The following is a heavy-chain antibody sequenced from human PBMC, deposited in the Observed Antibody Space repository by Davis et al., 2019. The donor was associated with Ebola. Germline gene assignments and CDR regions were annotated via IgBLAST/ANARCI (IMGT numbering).Heavy chain of an antibody. V-gene: IGHV3-23*01. J-gene: IGHJ4*02. D-gene: IGHD5-18*01. CDR1: GFVFRNYV. CDR3: AKLPWIQLWFDY. Sequence: GSLKISCAASGFVFRNYVMSWVRQAPGKGLEWVSTLGTSADTYYADSVKGRFTISRDNSKNTLYLQMNSLRAEDTAVYYCAKLPWIQLWFDYWGQGTLVTVSS. CDR2: LGTSADT.